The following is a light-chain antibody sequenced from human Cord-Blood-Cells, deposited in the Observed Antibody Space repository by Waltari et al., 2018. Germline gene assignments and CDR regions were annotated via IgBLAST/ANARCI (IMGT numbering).Light chain of an antibody. CDR2: GAS. J-gene: IGKJ1*01. CDR1: QSVSSN. Sequence: EIVMTQSPSTLSVAPGVRATLPCRASQSVSSNLAWYQQKPGQAPRLLIYGASTRATGIPARFSGSGSGTEFTLTISSLQSEDFAVYYCQQYNNWPRTFGQGTKVEIK. V-gene: IGKV3-15*01. CDR3: QQYNNWPRT.